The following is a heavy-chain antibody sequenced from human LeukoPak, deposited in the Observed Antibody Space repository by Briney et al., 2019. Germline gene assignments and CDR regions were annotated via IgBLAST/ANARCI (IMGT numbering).Heavy chain of an antibody. D-gene: IGHD5-18*01. CDR2: ISGSGGST. Sequence: PGGSLRLSCAASGFTFSSYAMSWVRQAPGKGLEWVSAISGSGGSTYYADSVKGRFTISRDNSKNTLYLQMNSLRAEDTALYYCAKGSTAMVIFYYFDYWGQGTLVTVSS. CDR1: GFTFSSYA. CDR3: AKGSTAMVIFYYFDY. J-gene: IGHJ4*02. V-gene: IGHV3-23*01.